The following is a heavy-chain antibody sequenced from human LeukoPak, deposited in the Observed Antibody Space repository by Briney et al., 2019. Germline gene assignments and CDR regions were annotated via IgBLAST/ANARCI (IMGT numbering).Heavy chain of an antibody. Sequence: GGSLRLSCAASGFTFSSYSMNWVRQAPGKGLEWFSSISSSSSYIYYADSVKGRFTISRDNAKNSLYLQMNSLRAEDTAVYYCAAMRYCSSTSCYSLEFDPWGQGTLVTVSS. V-gene: IGHV3-21*01. CDR1: GFTFSSYS. CDR2: ISSSSSYI. J-gene: IGHJ5*02. D-gene: IGHD2-2*01. CDR3: AAMRYCSSTSCYSLEFDP.